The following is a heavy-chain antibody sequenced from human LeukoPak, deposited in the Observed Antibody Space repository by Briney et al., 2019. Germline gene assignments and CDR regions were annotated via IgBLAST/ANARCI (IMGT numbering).Heavy chain of an antibody. Sequence: GSLRLSCAASGFTFSTYDMSWVRQAPGKGLEWVSTIRNSGGFTYYADSVKGRFTISRDNSKNTLYLQMNSLRAEDTAVYYCAKVAPRGSPDFDYWGQGTLVTVSS. D-gene: IGHD3-10*01. CDR2: IRNSGGFT. CDR3: AKVAPRGSPDFDY. CDR1: GFTFSTYD. J-gene: IGHJ4*02. V-gene: IGHV3-23*01.